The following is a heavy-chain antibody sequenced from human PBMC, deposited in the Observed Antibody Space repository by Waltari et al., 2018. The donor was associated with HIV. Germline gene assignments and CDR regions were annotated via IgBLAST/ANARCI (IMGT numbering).Heavy chain of an antibody. V-gene: IGHV4-34*01. Sequence: QVRLRQWGAGLLKPSETLSLSCAVYDGSFGGYYWGWIGQHPGKGLECILEINHSGSITSNPALKSRVIISFDRYKNQFTLNLTSVTAADTALYYCARGSCGAGMDAWGLGTTVIVSS. CDR1: DGSFGGYY. J-gene: IGHJ6*02. D-gene: IGHD1-26*01. CDR3: ARGSCGAGMDA. CDR2: INHSGSI.